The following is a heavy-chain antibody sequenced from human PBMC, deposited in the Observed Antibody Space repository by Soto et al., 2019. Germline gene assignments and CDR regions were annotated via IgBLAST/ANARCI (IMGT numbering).Heavy chain of an antibody. CDR3: ARTMRGCTNGVCYMKLLPDAFDI. CDR2: IIPILGIA. J-gene: IGHJ3*02. V-gene: IGHV1-69*02. CDR1: GGTFSSYT. D-gene: IGHD2-8*01. Sequence: QVQLVQSGAEVKKPGSSVKVSCKASGGTFSSYTISWVRQAPGQGLEWMGRIIPILGIANYAQKFQGRVTITADKSTSTAYMELSSLRSEDTAVYYCARTMRGCTNGVCYMKLLPDAFDIWGQGTMVTVSS.